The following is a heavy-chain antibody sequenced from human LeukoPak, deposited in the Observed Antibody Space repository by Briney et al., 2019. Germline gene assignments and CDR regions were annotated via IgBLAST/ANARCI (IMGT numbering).Heavy chain of an antibody. J-gene: IGHJ4*02. V-gene: IGHV3-7*01. CDR3: ARDGSGGSIDY. CDR2: IDEDGSAK. CDR1: GFTFSGYW. D-gene: IGHD1-26*01. Sequence: GGSLRLSCAASGFTFSGYWMTWLRQAPGKGLEWVANIDEDGSAKYYLGSVKGRFTISRDNAKNSLYLQMNSLRAEDTAVYYCARDGSGGSIDYWGQGTLVTVSS.